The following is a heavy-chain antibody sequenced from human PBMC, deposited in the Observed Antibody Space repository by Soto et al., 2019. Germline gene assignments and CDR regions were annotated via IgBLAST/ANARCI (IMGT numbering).Heavy chain of an antibody. CDR3: AKAEDHTDAVAGDYYYYGMDV. V-gene: IGHV3-23*01. CDR1: GFTFSSYA. CDR2: ISGSGGST. Sequence: EVQLLESGGGLVQPGGSLRLSCAASGFTFSSYAMSWVRQAPGKGLEWVSAISGSGGSTYYADSVKGRFTISRDNSKNTLYLQMNSLRAEDTAVYYCAKAEDHTDAVAGDYYYYGMDVWGQGTTVTVSS. J-gene: IGHJ6*02. D-gene: IGHD6-19*01.